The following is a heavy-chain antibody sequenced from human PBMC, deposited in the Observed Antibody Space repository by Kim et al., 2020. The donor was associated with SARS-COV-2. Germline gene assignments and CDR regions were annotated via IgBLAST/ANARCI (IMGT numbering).Heavy chain of an antibody. CDR3: ARSVLSYGMDV. CDR2: T. J-gene: IGHJ6*02. Sequence: TRYAQKFQGRVTMPRDTSTSTVYMELSSLGSEDTAVYYCARSVLSYGMDVWGQGTTVTVSS. D-gene: IGHD2-8*01. V-gene: IGHV1-46*01.